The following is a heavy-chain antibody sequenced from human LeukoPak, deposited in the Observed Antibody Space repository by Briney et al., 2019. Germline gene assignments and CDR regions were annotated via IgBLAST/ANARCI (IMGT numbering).Heavy chain of an antibody. D-gene: IGHD3-3*01. Sequence: ASVKVSCKASGYTFTSYDINWVRQATGQGLEWMGWMNPNSGNTGHAQKFQGRVTITRNTSISTAYMELSSLRSEDTAVYYCARDGSRIFGVVSFFDYWGQGTLVTVSS. V-gene: IGHV1-8*03. CDR2: MNPNSGNT. CDR1: GYTFTSYD. J-gene: IGHJ4*02. CDR3: ARDGSRIFGVVSFFDY.